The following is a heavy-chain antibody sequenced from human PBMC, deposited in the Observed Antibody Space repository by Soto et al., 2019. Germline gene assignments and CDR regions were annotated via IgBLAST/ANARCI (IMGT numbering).Heavy chain of an antibody. Sequence: SVKVSCKASGGTFSSYAISWVRQAPGQGLEWMGGIIPIFGTANYAQKFQGRVTITADESTSTAYMELSSLRSEDTAMYYCANLDFTFGSVDVFDIWGQGTMVTVSS. CDR1: GGTFSSYA. V-gene: IGHV1-69*13. CDR3: ANLDFTFGSVDVFDI. J-gene: IGHJ3*02. CDR2: IIPIFGTA. D-gene: IGHD3-3*01.